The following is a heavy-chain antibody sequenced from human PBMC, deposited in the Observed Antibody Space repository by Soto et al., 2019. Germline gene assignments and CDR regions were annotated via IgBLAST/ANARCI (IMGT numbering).Heavy chain of an antibody. CDR1: GGSITNSVYC. J-gene: IGHJ4*02. CDR3: ARHLRQGSSVIRGVGC. CDR2: LCYSGST. Sequence: SETLSLTCTVSGGSITNSVYCCGWLRQPPGKGLEWLGSLCYSGSTYYNPSLESRITISVDTSKTQFSLKLSSVTAADTAVYYCARHLRQGSSVIRGVGCWGEGALATVS. D-gene: IGHD3-10*01. V-gene: IGHV4-39*01.